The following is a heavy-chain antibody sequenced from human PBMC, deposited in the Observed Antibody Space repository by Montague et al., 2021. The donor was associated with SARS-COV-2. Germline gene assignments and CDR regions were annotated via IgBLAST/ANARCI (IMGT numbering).Heavy chain of an antibody. D-gene: IGHD3-16*01. CDR3: AGDRDDYIWRSYENFDY. J-gene: IGHJ4*02. Sequence: SLRLSCAASGFTFSSYAMHWVRQAPGKGLEWVAVISYDGSNKYYADSVKGRFTISRDNSKNTLYLQMNSLRAEDTAVYYCAGDRDDYIWRSYENFDYWGQGTLVTVSS. CDR2: ISYDGSNK. V-gene: IGHV3-30*04. CDR1: GFTFSSYA.